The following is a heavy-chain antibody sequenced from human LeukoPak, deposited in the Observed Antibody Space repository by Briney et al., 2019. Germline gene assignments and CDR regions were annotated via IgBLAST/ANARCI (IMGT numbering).Heavy chain of an antibody. V-gene: IGHV1-18*01. CDR3: ARDKSPYDSSGYRPEFDY. Sequence: ASVKVSCKASGSTFTSYGISWVRQAPGQGLEWMGWISAYNGNTNYAQKLQGRVTVTTDTSTSTAYMELRSLRSDDTAVYYCARDKSPYDSSGYRPEFDYWGQGTLVTVSS. CDR1: GSTFTSYG. D-gene: IGHD3-22*01. J-gene: IGHJ4*02. CDR2: ISAYNGNT.